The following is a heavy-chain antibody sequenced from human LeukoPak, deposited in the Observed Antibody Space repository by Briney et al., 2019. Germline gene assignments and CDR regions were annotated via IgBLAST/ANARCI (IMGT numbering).Heavy chain of an antibody. Sequence: SETLSLTCTVSGGSISSYYWSWIRQPPGKGLEWIGYIYYSGNTNYNPSLKSRITISVDTSKNQFSLKLSSVTAADTAVYYCARDQVKGYFDYWGQGTLVTVSS. V-gene: IGHV4-59*01. D-gene: IGHD2-21*01. CDR1: GGSISSYY. CDR3: ARDQVKGYFDY. J-gene: IGHJ4*02. CDR2: IYYSGNT.